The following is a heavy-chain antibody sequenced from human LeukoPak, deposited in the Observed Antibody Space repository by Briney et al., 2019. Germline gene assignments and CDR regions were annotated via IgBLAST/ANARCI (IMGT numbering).Heavy chain of an antibody. D-gene: IGHD5-24*01. CDR2: ISGSGVST. V-gene: IGHV3-23*01. CDR3: AKDVREMSTVLTINWFDP. CDR1: GFNFGKYA. J-gene: IGHJ5*02. Sequence: PGGSLRLSCAASGFNFGKYAMTWVRQAPGKGLQWVSSISGSGVSTYYTDSVKGRFTISRGNSMNTLFLQMHSLRTEDTAVYYCAKDVREMSTVLTINWFDPWGLGTLVTVSS.